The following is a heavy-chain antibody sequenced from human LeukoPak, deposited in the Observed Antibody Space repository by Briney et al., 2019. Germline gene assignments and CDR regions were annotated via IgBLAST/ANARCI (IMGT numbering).Heavy chain of an antibody. J-gene: IGHJ4*02. D-gene: IGHD3-10*01. Sequence: PGGSLRLSCAASGFTFSSYGMHWVRQAPGKGLEWVAVISYDGSNKYYADSVKGRFTISRDNSKNTLYLQMNSLRAEDTAVYYCAKDRGVRGVIDYFDYWGQGTLVTVSS. CDR2: ISYDGSNK. CDR1: GFTFSSYG. CDR3: AKDRGVRGVIDYFDY. V-gene: IGHV3-30*18.